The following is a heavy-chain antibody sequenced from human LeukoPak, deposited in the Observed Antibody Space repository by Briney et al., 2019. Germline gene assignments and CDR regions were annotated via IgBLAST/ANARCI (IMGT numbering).Heavy chain of an antibody. Sequence: GASVKVSCTASGGTFSSYAISWVRQAPGQGLEWMGGIIPIFGTANYAQKFQGRVTITADESTSTAYMELSSLRSEDTAVYYCARVTDSSSWLNWFDPWGQGTLVTVSS. CDR2: IIPIFGTA. CDR1: GGTFSSYA. V-gene: IGHV1-69*13. D-gene: IGHD6-13*01. CDR3: ARVTDSSSWLNWFDP. J-gene: IGHJ5*02.